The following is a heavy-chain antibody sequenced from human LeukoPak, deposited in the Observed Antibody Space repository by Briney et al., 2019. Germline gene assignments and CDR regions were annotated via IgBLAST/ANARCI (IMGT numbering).Heavy chain of an antibody. CDR1: GFTVSNNY. CDR3: VSPGYDY. Sequence: PGGSLRLSCAASGFTVSNNYMSWVRQAPGKGLEWVSIVYSGGSTFYADSVKGRFTISRDNSKNTLTLQMNSLSGEDTAVYYCVSPGYDYWGQGTLVTVSS. D-gene: IGHD6-13*01. CDR2: VYSGGST. V-gene: IGHV3-66*01. J-gene: IGHJ4*02.